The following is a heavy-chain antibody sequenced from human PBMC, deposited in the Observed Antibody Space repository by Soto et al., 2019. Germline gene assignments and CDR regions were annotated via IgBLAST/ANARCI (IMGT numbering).Heavy chain of an antibody. Sequence: GSLQVSCAASGFTFSSYWMSWVRQAPGKGLEWVANIKHDGSEKYYVDSVKGRFTVSRDNAKNSLYLQMNSLRAEDTAIYYCARDKETAVAPFDYWGQGTLVTVSS. CDR2: IKHDGSEK. D-gene: IGHD6-19*01. V-gene: IGHV3-7*01. J-gene: IGHJ4*02. CDR1: GFTFSSYW. CDR3: ARDKETAVAPFDY.